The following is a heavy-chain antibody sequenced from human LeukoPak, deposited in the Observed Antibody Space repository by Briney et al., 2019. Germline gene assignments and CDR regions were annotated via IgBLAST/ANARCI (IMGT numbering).Heavy chain of an antibody. CDR1: GFTFSTSE. CDR3: ARVEGSGNDY. Sequence: GGSLRLSCAASGFTFSTSEMQWVRQAPGKGLEWVSSISSSSSYIYYADSVKGRFTISRDNAKNSLYLQMNSLRAEDTAVYYCARVEGSGNDYWGQGTLVTVSS. CDR2: ISSSSSYI. V-gene: IGHV3-21*01. J-gene: IGHJ4*02. D-gene: IGHD3-10*01.